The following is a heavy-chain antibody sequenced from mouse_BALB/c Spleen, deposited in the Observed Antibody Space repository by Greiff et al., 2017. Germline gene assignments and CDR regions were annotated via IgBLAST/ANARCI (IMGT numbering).Heavy chain of an antibody. D-gene: IGHD1-2*01. Sequence: DVQLQESGPGLVKPSQSLSLTCTVTGYSITSDYAWNWIRQFPGNKLEWMGYISYSGSTSYNPSLKSRISITRDTSKNQFFLQLNSVTTEDTATYYCARHYYGSFAYWGQGTLVTVSA. V-gene: IGHV3-2*02. CDR3: ARHYYGSFAY. CDR2: ISYSGST. CDR1: GYSITSDYA. J-gene: IGHJ3*01.